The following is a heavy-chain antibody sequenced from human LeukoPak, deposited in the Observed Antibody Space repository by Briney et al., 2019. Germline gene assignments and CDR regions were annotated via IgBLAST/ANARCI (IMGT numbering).Heavy chain of an antibody. CDR1: GFTFSSYA. Sequence: GGSLRLSCAASGFTFSSYAMSWVRQAPGKGLEWVSAISGSGGSTYYADSVKGQFTISRDNSKNTLYPQMNSLRAEDTAVYYCAKDHYYDSSGSAPGYWGQGTLVTVSS. J-gene: IGHJ4*02. CDR3: AKDHYYDSSGSAPGY. D-gene: IGHD3-22*01. V-gene: IGHV3-23*01. CDR2: ISGSGGST.